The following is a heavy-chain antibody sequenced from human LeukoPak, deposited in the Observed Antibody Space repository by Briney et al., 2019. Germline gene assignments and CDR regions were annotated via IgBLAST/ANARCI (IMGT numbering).Heavy chain of an antibody. V-gene: IGHV3-48*01. Sequence: GGSLRLSCAASGFTFSSYSMNWVRQAPGKGLEWVSYISSSSSTIHYADSVKGRFTISRDNAKNSLYLQMNSLRAEDTAVYYCARVITYYDFWSGYYSPGDFDYWGQGTLVTVSS. CDR2: ISSSSSTI. CDR1: GFTFSSYS. J-gene: IGHJ4*02. CDR3: ARVITYYDFWSGYYSPGDFDY. D-gene: IGHD3-3*01.